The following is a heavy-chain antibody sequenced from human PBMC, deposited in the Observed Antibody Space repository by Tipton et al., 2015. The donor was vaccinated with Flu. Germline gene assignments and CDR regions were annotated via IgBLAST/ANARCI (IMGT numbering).Heavy chain of an antibody. Sequence: QVQMVQSGAEVKKPGSSVKVSCKASGGTFSSYAISWVRQAPGQGLEWMGGIIPIFGTANYAQKFQGRVTITADESTGTAYMELRGLGSEDTAVYYWARGALKGRGPGWGGIDYWGQGTLVTVSS. CDR3: ARGALKGRGPGWGGIDY. D-gene: IGHD3-10*01. J-gene: IGHJ4*02. CDR1: GGTFSSYA. CDR2: IIPIFGTA. V-gene: IGHV1-69*01.